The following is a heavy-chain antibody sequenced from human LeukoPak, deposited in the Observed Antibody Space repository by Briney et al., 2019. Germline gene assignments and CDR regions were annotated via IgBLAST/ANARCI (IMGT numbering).Heavy chain of an antibody. Sequence: GASVKVSCKASGGTLSSYAISWVRQAPGQGLEWMGGIIPIFGTANYAQKFQGRVTITADESTSTAYMELSSLRSEDTAVYYCAREATIFGVAVWGHNWFDPWGQGTLVTVSS. D-gene: IGHD3-3*01. V-gene: IGHV1-69*13. CDR2: IIPIFGTA. CDR1: GGTLSSYA. J-gene: IGHJ5*02. CDR3: AREATIFGVAVWGHNWFDP.